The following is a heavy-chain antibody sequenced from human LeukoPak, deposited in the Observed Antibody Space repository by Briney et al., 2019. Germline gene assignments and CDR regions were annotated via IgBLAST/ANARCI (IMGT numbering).Heavy chain of an antibody. CDR1: VYTLTELS. CDR2: FDPEDGET. CDR3: ATEDVVVPAAIVD. Sequence: ASVKVSCKVSVYTLTELSMHWVRQAAGPGVEGLGGFDPEDGETIYAQKFQGRVTMTEDTSTDTPYTEQSTLRSEDTAVYYCATEDVVVPAAIVDWGQRTLVTASS. V-gene: IGHV1-24*01. D-gene: IGHD2-2*01. J-gene: IGHJ4*02.